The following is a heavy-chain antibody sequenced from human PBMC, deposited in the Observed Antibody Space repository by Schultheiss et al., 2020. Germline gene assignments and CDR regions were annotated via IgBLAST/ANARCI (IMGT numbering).Heavy chain of an antibody. D-gene: IGHD6-6*01. CDR2: IYYSGST. CDR1: GGSVSSGSYY. J-gene: IGHJ5*02. CDR3: ARDGPAAIYVSGIAARRWFDP. V-gene: IGHV4-61*01. Sequence: SETLSLTCTVSGGSVSSGSYYWSWIRQPPGKGLEWIGYIYYSGSTYYNPSLKSRVTISVDTSKNQFSLKLSSVTAADTAVYYCARDGPAAIYVSGIAARRWFDPWGQGTLVTVSS.